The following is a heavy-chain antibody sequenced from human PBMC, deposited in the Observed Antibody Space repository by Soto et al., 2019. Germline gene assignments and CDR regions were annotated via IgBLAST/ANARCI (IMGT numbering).Heavy chain of an antibody. Sequence: ASVKDSCKASGYTYTSYDINWVRQATGQGLEWMGWMNPNSGNTGYAQKFQGRVTMNRNTSISTAYMELSSQRSEDTAVYYCARDSGYGSGSSVNHYLDCWGRGTLVTVSS. CDR3: ARDSGYGSGSSVNHYLDC. CDR2: MNPNSGNT. V-gene: IGHV1-8*01. D-gene: IGHD3-10*01. CDR1: GYTYTSYD. J-gene: IGHJ4*01.